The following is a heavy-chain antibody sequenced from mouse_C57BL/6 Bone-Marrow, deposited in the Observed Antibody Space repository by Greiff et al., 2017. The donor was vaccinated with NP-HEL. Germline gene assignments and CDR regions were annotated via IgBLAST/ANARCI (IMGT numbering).Heavy chain of an antibody. Sequence: QVQLQQPGAELVKPGASVKLSCKASGYTFTSYWMHWVKQRPGRGLEWIGRIDPNSGGTKYTEKFKSKATLTVDKPSSTAYMLLSSLTSEDSAVYSDARKGILRRAWFAYWGQGTLVTVSA. CDR2: IDPNSGGT. CDR3: ARKGILRRAWFAY. D-gene: IGHD1-1*01. CDR1: GYTFTSYW. V-gene: IGHV1-72*01. J-gene: IGHJ3*01.